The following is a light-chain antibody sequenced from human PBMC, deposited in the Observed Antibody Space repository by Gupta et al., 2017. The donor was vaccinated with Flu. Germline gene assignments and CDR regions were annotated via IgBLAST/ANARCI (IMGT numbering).Light chain of an antibody. CDR2: EVS. CDR3: SSYTISNSWV. J-gene: IGLJ3*02. CDR1: SSDIGAYNF. V-gene: IGLV2-14*01. Sequence: SIAIACTGASSDIGAYNFVSWYQQYPGRAPKLIIYEVSNRPSGISSRFSGSKSGNTASLTVSGLQAEDEAEYYCSSYTISNSWVFGGGTKLTVL.